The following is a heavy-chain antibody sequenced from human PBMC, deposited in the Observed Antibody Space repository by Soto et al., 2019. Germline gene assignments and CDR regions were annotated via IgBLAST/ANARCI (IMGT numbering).Heavy chain of an antibody. D-gene: IGHD3-9*01. J-gene: IGHJ4*02. CDR2: IYHSGNP. V-gene: IGHV4-30-2*01. CDR3: ARGPLWDTTGYYLDF. CDR1: GGSISSGGYS. Sequence: SETLSLTCAVSGGSISSGGYSWSWIRQPPGKGLEWVEYIYHSGNPHYNPSLKSRVTMSADRSKNRFFLSLNSVSAADTAVYFCARGPLWDTTGYYLDFWGPGTLVTVSS.